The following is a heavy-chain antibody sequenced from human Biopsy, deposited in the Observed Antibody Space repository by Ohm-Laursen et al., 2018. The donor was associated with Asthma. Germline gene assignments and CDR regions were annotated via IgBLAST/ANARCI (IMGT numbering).Heavy chain of an antibody. CDR1: GYTFINYA. CDR3: ARTYYDFLTGQVNDAFAL. CDR2: INAGDGNT. J-gene: IGHJ3*01. V-gene: IGHV1-3*01. Sequence: SVKVSCKASGYTFINYAIHWVRQAPGQRLEWMGWINAGDGNTKYSQKFQGRVTITRDTSASTAYMDLRSLRSEDTAMYYCARTYYDFLTGQVNDAFALWGQGTMVTVSS. D-gene: IGHD3-9*01.